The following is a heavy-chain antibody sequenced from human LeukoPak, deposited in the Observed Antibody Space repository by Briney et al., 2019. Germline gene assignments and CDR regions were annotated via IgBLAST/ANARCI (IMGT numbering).Heavy chain of an antibody. J-gene: IGHJ5*02. Sequence: ASVKVSCKASGYTFTGYYMHWLRQAPGQGLEWMGWINPNSGGTNYAQKFQGRVTMTRDTSISTAYMELSRLRSDDTAVYYCARGVGSSGLVSWFDPWGQGTLVTVSS. D-gene: IGHD3-22*01. CDR2: INPNSGGT. V-gene: IGHV1-2*02. CDR3: ARGVGSSGLVSWFDP. CDR1: GYTFTGYY.